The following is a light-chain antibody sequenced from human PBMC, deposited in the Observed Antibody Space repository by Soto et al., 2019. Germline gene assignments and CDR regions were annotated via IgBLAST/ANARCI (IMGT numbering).Light chain of an antibody. CDR1: SSDVGGYNY. J-gene: IGLJ3*02. CDR3: ISYAGNKGV. Sequence: QSALTQPPSASGSPGQSVTISCTGTSSDVGGYNYVSWYQQHPGKAPKLMVYEVSKRPSGVPDRFSGSKSGNTASLTVSGLQAEDEADYYCISYAGNKGVFGGGTKVTVL. V-gene: IGLV2-8*01. CDR2: EVS.